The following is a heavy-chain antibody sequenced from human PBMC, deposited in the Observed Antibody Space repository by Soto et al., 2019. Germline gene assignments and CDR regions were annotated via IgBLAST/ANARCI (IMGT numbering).Heavy chain of an antibody. CDR1: GNTFTSYY. CDR2: INPSSGST. D-gene: IGHD1-26*01. CDR3: ARGRAPGWAYYYGMDV. J-gene: IGHJ6*02. V-gene: IGHV1-46*03. Sequence: QVQLVQSGAEVKKPGDSVMLSCKASGNTFTSYYMHWVRQAPGQGLEWMGIINPSSGSTNYAQKLQGRVNMTRDTSTRTVYMELSSLRSEDTAVYYCARGRAPGWAYYYGMDVWGQGTTVTVSS.